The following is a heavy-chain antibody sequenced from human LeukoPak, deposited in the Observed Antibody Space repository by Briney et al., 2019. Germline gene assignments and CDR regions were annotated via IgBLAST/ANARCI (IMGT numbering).Heavy chain of an antibody. CDR2: IYYSGST. CDR1: GGSISSGDYY. Sequence: TSQTLSLTCTVSGGSISSGDYYWSWIRQPPGKGLEWIGYIYYSGSTYYNPSLKSQGTISVDMSKNQFSLRLSSVTAADTAVYYCARRGIGLVMDYWGQGTLVTVSS. D-gene: IGHD3-9*01. J-gene: IGHJ4*02. V-gene: IGHV4-30-4*01. CDR3: ARRGIGLVMDY.